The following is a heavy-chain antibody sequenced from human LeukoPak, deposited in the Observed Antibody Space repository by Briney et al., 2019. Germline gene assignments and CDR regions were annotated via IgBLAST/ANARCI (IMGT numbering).Heavy chain of an antibody. V-gene: IGHV1-8*03. CDR2: MNPNSGNT. CDR1: GYTFTSYD. D-gene: IGHD2-2*01. J-gene: IGHJ6*03. Sequence: ASVKVSCKASGYTFTSYDINWVRQATGQGLEWMGWMNPNSGNTGYAQKSQGRVTITRNTSISTAYMELSSLRSEDTAVYYCARGSGYCSSTSCYHYYYYMDVWGKGTTVTVSS. CDR3: ARGSGYCSSTSCYHYYYYMDV.